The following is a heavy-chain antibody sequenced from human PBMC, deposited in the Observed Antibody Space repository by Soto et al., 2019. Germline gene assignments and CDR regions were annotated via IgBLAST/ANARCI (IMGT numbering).Heavy chain of an antibody. CDR3: AKDSPTPKSPAPRIAVAGKGAFDI. Sequence: GGSLRLSCAASGFTFSSYAMSWVRQAPGKGLEWVSAISGSGGSTYYADSVKGRFTISRDNSKNTLYLQMNSLRAEDTAVYYCAKDSPTPKSPAPRIAVAGKGAFDIWGQGTMVTVSS. J-gene: IGHJ3*02. V-gene: IGHV3-23*01. CDR1: GFTFSSYA. CDR2: ISGSGGST. D-gene: IGHD6-19*01.